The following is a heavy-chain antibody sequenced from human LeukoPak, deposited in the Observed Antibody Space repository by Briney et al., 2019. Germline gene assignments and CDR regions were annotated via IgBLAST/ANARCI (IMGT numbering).Heavy chain of an antibody. CDR2: IKEDGRDK. J-gene: IGHJ3*02. CDR1: GVRFSRYW. V-gene: IGHV3-7*01. D-gene: IGHD3-22*01. Sequence: GGSLRLSCAASGVRFSRYWMTWVRQAPGKGLEWVASIKEDGRDKYYVDSVKGRFTISRDNAENSLFLQMNSLRVEDTAVFYCARYYYDDNGYSEDAFDIWGQGTRVTVSS. CDR3: ARYYYDDNGYSEDAFDI.